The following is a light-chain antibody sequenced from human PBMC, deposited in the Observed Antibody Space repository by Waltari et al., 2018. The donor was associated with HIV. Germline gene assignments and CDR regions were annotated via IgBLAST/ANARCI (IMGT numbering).Light chain of an antibody. V-gene: IGLV1-47*01. J-gene: IGLJ3*02. CDR2: RSD. Sequence: QSVLTQPPSASGTPGQSVSISCSGSRSNIGSNYVYWYQHLPGTTPKVVIYRSDQRPSGVPDRFSVSNSGTSASLAFSGLRSEDEAHYYCASWDDNLSGWVFGGGTKLTVL. CDR3: ASWDDNLSGWV. CDR1: RSNIGSNY.